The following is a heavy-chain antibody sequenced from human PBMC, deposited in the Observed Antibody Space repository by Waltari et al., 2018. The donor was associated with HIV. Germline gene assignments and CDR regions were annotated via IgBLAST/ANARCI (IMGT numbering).Heavy chain of an antibody. D-gene: IGHD6-19*01. V-gene: IGHV3-48*03. CDR1: GFTFSHYE. CDR3: AKAVGDTSGRYWGGDV. CDR2: ISAGGTK. J-gene: IGHJ6*02. Sequence: VQLVESGGGLVHLGGSLRLSCEGSGFTFSHYELTWVRQAPGKGLEWISYISAGGTKYYADSVKGRFSISRDNAKNSLYLQMNSLRAEDTAVYYCAKAVGDTSGRYWGGDVWGQGTTVTVSS.